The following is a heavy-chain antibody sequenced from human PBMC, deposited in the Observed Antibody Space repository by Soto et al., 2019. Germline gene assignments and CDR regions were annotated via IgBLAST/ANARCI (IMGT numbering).Heavy chain of an antibody. CDR3: ARDGYSSSWHDNWFDP. CDR2: IYYSGST. Sequence: QVQLQESGPGLVKPSETLSLTCTVSGGSISSYYWSWIRQTPGKGLELIGYIYYSGSTNYNPSLKSRVTISVDTSKNQFSLKLSSVTAADTAVYYCARDGYSSSWHDNWFDPWGQGTLVTVSS. CDR1: GGSISSYY. V-gene: IGHV4-59*01. D-gene: IGHD6-13*01. J-gene: IGHJ5*02.